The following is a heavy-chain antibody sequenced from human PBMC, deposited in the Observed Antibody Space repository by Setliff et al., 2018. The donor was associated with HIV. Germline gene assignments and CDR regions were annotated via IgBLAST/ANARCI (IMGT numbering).Heavy chain of an antibody. J-gene: IGHJ4*02. CDR3: ARMNYGSGLASYFDY. D-gene: IGHD3-10*01. CDR2: RHYAGTT. V-gene: IGHV4-38-2*02. CDR1: GDSLTSGYY. Sequence: SETLSLTCNVSGDSLTSGYYWAWIRQPPGKGLEGIAGRHYAGTTEYNPSLKSRLTMSLDTSRNHFSLNLKSVTAADTAVYFCARMNYGSGLASYFDYWGQGTLVTVSS.